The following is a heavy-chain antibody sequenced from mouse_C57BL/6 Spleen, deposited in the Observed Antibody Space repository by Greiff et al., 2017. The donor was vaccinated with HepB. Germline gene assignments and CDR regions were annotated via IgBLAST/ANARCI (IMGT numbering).Heavy chain of an antibody. V-gene: IGHV1-64*01. J-gene: IGHJ3*01. CDR3: ARSENGSPAWFAY. CDR1: GYTFTSYW. D-gene: IGHD1-1*01. CDR2: IHPNSGST. Sequence: VQLQQPGAELVKPGASVKLSCKASGYTFTSYWMHWVKQRPGQGLEWIGMIHPNSGSTNYNEKFKSKATLTVDKSSSTAYMQLSSLTSEDSAVYYCARSENGSPAWFAYWGQGTLVTVSA.